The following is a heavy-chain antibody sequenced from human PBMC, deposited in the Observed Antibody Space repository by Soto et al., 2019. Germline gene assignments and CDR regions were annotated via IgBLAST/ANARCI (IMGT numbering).Heavy chain of an antibody. CDR1: AGSISNHY. CDR3: TRATWYSEY. J-gene: IGHJ4*02. V-gene: IGHV4-59*11. Sequence: QVQLQDSGPGLVKPSETLSLTCTVAAGSISNHYWSWIRQPPGKGLEWIGYIYYNGNTNYNPPLKSRVTMSVDTSTNQIALKLSSVTAADTAVYYCTRATWYSEYWGQGTLVTVSS. D-gene: IGHD2-21*02. CDR2: IYYNGNT.